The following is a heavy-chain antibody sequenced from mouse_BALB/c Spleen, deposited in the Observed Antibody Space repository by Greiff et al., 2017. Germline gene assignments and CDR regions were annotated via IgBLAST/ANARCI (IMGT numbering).Heavy chain of an antibody. Sequence: QVQLKESGAELVRPGASVTLSCKASGYTFTDYEMHWVKQTPVHGLEWIGAIDPETGGTAYNQKFKGKATLTADKSSSTAYMELRSLTSEDPAVYYCTRSLGNFDYWGQGTTLTVSS. D-gene: IGHD4-1*01. CDR3: TRSLGNFDY. CDR2: IDPETGGT. V-gene: IGHV1-15*01. CDR1: GYTFTDYE. J-gene: IGHJ2*01.